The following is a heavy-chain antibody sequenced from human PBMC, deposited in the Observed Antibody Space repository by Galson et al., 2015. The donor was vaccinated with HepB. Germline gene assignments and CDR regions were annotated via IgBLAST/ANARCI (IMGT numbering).Heavy chain of an antibody. Sequence: SLRLSCAASEFTFSNYGMHWVRQAPGKGLEWVAVISFDGSNKYYTDSVKGRFTISRDNSKNTLYLQMNGLRAEDTAVYYCAKAMLKYWSIPLSYNMDVWGKGTTVTVSS. D-gene: IGHD2-8*02. CDR3: AKAMLKYWSIPLSYNMDV. J-gene: IGHJ6*03. CDR2: ISFDGSNK. V-gene: IGHV3-30*18. CDR1: EFTFSNYG.